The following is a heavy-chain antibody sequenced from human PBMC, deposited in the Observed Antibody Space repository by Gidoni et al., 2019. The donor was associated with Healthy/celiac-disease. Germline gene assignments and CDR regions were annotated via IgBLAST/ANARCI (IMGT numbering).Heavy chain of an antibody. V-gene: IGHV3-20*01. D-gene: IGHD3-3*01. CDR2: INWNGGST. J-gene: IGHJ5*02. CDR1: GFTFDDYG. CDR3: ARDAGASDYDFWSGKSIGNWFDP. Sequence: EVQLVESGGGVVRPGGSLRLSCAASGFTFDDYGMSWVRQAPGKGLEWVSGINWNGGSTGYADSVKGRFTISRDNAKNSLYLQMNSLRAEDTALYHCARDAGASDYDFWSGKSIGNWFDPWGQGTLVTVSS.